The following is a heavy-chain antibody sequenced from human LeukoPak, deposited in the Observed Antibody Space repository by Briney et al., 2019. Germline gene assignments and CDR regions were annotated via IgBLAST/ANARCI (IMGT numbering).Heavy chain of an antibody. CDR2: ISYDGVKK. CDR3: AKDLAYSYGSLGD. CDR1: GFTFSSYG. Sequence: GGSLRLSCAASGFTFSSYGMHWVRQAPGKGVEWVVVISYDGVKKYYADSVKGRFTITRDNSKNMLYLKMNSLRAEDTAVYYCAKDLAYSYGSLGDWGQGTLFTVSS. D-gene: IGHD5-18*01. J-gene: IGHJ4*02. V-gene: IGHV3-30*18.